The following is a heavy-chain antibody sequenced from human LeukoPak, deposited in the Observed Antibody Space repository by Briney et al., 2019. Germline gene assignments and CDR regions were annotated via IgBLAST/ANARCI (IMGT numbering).Heavy chain of an antibody. J-gene: IGHJ4*02. CDR2: ITPTYGLV. CDR3: ATGTNGLYGSNRFQGYFDD. CDR1: GGTFSKYA. V-gene: IGHV1-69*10. Sequence: GASVKVSCKASGGTFSKYAISWVRQAPGQGLEWMGGITPTYGLVHYAQKFQGRVTLTTDTSTGTADLEMNSLTFEDTAVYYCATGTNGLYGSNRFQGYFDDWGQGTLVTVFS. D-gene: IGHD6-13*01.